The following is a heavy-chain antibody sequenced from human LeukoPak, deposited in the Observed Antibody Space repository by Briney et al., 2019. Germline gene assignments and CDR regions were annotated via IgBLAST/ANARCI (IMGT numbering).Heavy chain of an antibody. D-gene: IGHD2-2*01. J-gene: IGHJ6*02. Sequence: PGGSLRLSCAASGFTFSSHAMTWVRQAPGKGLEGLEWVSGISGSGGNTYYADSVKGRFTISRDNSKNTMYLQMNSLRAEDTAVYYCAKVAYCSTISCYGRYGMDVWGQGTTVTVSS. CDR3: AKVAYCSTISCYGRYGMDV. CDR2: ISGSGGNT. V-gene: IGHV3-23*01. CDR1: GFTFSSHA.